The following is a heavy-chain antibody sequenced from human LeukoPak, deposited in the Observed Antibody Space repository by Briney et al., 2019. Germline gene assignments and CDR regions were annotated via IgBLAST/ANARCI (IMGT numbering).Heavy chain of an antibody. Sequence: GGSLRLSCAASGFTFATYTMNWVRQAPGKGLEWVSYITSSSSTIQYADSVKGRFTISRDNAKNSLYLQMNSLRAEDTAVYYCVRDLDSVAFFWGQGTLVTVSS. D-gene: IGHD1-1*01. V-gene: IGHV3-48*01. CDR1: GFTFATYT. CDR2: ITSSSSTI. CDR3: VRDLDSVAFF. J-gene: IGHJ4*02.